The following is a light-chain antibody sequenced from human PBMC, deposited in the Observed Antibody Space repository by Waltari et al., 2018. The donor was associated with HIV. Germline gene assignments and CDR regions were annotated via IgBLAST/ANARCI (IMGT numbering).Light chain of an antibody. V-gene: IGKV1-6*02. Sequence: AIQMAQSPSSLSASVGDRLTITCRASQGIKNDLSWYQKKPGKAPKLLIYAASSLQSGVPSRFSGSGSGTNFTLTISSLQPEDFATYYCLQDYNYPFTFGPGTIVDIK. CDR3: LQDYNYPFT. J-gene: IGKJ3*01. CDR2: AAS. CDR1: QGIKND.